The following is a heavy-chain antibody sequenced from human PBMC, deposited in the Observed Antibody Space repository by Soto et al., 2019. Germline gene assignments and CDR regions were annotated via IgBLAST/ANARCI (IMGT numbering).Heavy chain of an antibody. CDR2: IYWDDAK. CDR3: AHKGGGDRILDY. V-gene: IGHV2-5*02. CDR1: GFSLSASGVG. D-gene: IGHD3-16*01. Sequence: QITLKESGPPLVKPTQTLTLTCTFSGFSLSASGVGVGWIRQPPGKALEWLAIIYWDDAKHYSPSLKSSLTITKETSKNQGVLTMTNMDPVDTATYYCAHKGGGDRILDYWGQGTLVTVSS. J-gene: IGHJ4*02.